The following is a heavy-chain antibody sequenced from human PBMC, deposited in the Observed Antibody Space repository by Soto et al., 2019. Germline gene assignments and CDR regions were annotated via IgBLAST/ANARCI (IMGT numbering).Heavy chain of an antibody. V-gene: IGHV1-58*01. J-gene: IGHJ3*01. CDR1: GFTFTSSA. D-gene: IGHD6-6*01. CDR3: AADLTSIAARPG. Sequence: SVKVSCKASGFTFTSSAVQWVRQARGQRFEWIGWIVVGSGNTNYAQKFQERVTITRDMSTSTAYMELSSLRSEDTAVYYCAADLTSIAARPGWGQGTMVTVSS. CDR2: IVVGSGNT.